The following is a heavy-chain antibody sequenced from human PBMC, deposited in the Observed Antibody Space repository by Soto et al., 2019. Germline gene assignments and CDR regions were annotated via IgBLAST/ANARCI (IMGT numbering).Heavy chain of an antibody. V-gene: IGHV4-39*01. D-gene: IGHD2-2*02. CDR3: AARLDYIVVVPAAIMPSYGMDV. CDR2: IYYSGST. Sequence: ETLSLTCTVSGGSISSSSYYWGWIRQPPGKGLEWIGSIYYSGSTYYNPSLKSRVTISVDTSKNQFSLKLSSVTAADTAVYYCAARLDYIVVVPAAIMPSYGMDVWGQGTTVTVSS. CDR1: GGSISSSSYY. J-gene: IGHJ6*02.